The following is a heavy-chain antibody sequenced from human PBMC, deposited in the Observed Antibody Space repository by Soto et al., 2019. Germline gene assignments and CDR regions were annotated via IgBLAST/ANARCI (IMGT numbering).Heavy chain of an antibody. D-gene: IGHD3-10*01. V-gene: IGHV3-30*18. CDR3: AKGGFEEEVAEYFQD. J-gene: IGHJ1*01. Sequence: QVQLVESGGGVVQPGRSLSLSCAASGFTFSDYGMHWVRQAPGKGLEWVAVISYDGNYKYYADSVKGRFTISRDNSQNTLYVQVNSLRPEDTAVYYCAKGGFEEEVAEYFQDWGKGTLVTVSA. CDR1: GFTFSDYG. CDR2: ISYDGNYK.